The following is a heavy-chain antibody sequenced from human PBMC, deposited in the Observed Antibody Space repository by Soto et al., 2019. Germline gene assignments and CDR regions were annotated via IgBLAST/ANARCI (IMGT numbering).Heavy chain of an antibody. V-gene: IGHV1-3*01. J-gene: IGHJ3*02. CDR2: INAGNGNT. Sequence: ASVKVSCKASGYTFTSYAMHWVRQAPGQRLERMGWINAGNGNTKYSQKFQGRVTITRDTSASTAYMELSSLRSEDTAVYYCARYYDTYAFDIWGQGTMVTVSS. CDR1: GYTFTSYA. D-gene: IGHD3-9*01. CDR3: ARYYDTYAFDI.